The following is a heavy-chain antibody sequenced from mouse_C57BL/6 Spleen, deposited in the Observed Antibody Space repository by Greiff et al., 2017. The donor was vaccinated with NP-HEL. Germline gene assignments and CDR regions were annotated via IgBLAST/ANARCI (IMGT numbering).Heavy chain of an antibody. CDR1: GYTFTSYW. J-gene: IGHJ4*01. CDR3: ARGPYYYGSPYYAMDY. CDR2: INPSNGGT. Sequence: QVQLQQPGTELVKPGASVKLSCKASGYTFTSYWMHWVKQRPGQGLEWIGNINPSNGGTNSNEKFKSKATLTVDKSSSTAYMQLSSLTSEDSAVYYCARGPYYYGSPYYAMDYWGQGTSVTVSS. D-gene: IGHD1-1*01. V-gene: IGHV1-53*01.